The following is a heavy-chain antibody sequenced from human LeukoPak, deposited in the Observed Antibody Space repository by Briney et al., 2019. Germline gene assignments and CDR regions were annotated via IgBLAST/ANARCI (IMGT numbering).Heavy chain of an antibody. Sequence: SETLSLTCTVSGASVYSDSYYWSWIRQPPGKGLEWIGYIYYSGSTKYNPSLQSRVTISLDTSKNQFSLNLNSVTAADTAVYYCARHYGPWGQGTLVTVSS. V-gene: IGHV4-61*01. CDR2: IYYSGST. J-gene: IGHJ5*02. CDR3: ARHYGP. D-gene: IGHD3-16*01. CDR1: GASVYSDSYY.